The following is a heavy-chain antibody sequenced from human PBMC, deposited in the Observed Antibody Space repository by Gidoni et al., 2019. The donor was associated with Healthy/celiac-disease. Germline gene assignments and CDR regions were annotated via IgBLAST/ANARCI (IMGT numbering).Heavy chain of an antibody. D-gene: IGHD4-17*01. J-gene: IGHJ4*02. CDR2: IKSKTDGGTT. CDR3: TTDDYGGNQLGFDY. V-gene: IGHV3-15*01. Sequence: EVQLVESGGGLVKPGGSLILSCAASGFTFSNAWMSWVRQAPGKGLEWVGRIKSKTDGGTTDYAAPVKGRFTISRDDSKNTLYLQMNSLKTEDTAVYYCTTDDYGGNQLGFDYWGQGTLVTVSS. CDR1: GFTFSNAW.